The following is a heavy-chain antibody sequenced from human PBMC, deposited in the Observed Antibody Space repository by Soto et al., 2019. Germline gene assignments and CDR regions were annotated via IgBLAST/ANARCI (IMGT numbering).Heavy chain of an antibody. CDR1: GGSISSYY. CDR3: ARDHIIGWLYNWIDP. V-gene: IGHV4-59*01. Sequence: SETLSLTCTASGGSISSYYWSWIRQPPGKGLEWIGYIYYSGSTNYNPSLKSRVTISVDTSKNQFSLKLSSVTAADTAVYYCARDHIIGWLYNWIDPRGPGTLVTLSS. J-gene: IGHJ5*02. D-gene: IGHD6-19*01. CDR2: IYYSGST.